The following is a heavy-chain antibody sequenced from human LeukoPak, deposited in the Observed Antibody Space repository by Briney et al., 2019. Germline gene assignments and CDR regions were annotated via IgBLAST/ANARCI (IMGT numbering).Heavy chain of an antibody. CDR1: GFTFSSYS. D-gene: IGHD5-18*01. CDR3: ARQGGYSYGYQIYFDY. CDR2: ISSSGSTI. V-gene: IGHV3-48*04. J-gene: IGHJ4*02. Sequence: GGSLRLSCAASGFTFSSYSMNWVRQAPGKGLEWVSYISSSGSTIYYADSVKGRFTISRDNAKNSLYLQMNSLRAEDTAVYYCARQGGYSYGYQIYFDYWGQGTLVTVSS.